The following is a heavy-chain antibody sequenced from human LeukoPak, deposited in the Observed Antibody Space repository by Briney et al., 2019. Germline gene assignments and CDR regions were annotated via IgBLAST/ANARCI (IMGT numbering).Heavy chain of an antibody. CDR2: IYSAGST. CDR3: ANSGGGSFGVVIDNWFDP. V-gene: IGHV3-53*01. Sequence: GGSLRLSCAASGFTVSANYMSWVRQAPGKGLEWVSVIYSAGSTYYADSVKGRFTISRDNSKNTLYLQMNSLRAEDTAVYYCANSGGGSFGVVIDNWFDPWGQGTLVTVSS. CDR1: GFTVSANY. J-gene: IGHJ5*02. D-gene: IGHD3-3*01.